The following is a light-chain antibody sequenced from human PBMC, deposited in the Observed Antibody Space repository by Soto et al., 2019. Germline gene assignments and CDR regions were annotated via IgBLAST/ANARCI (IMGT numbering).Light chain of an antibody. CDR3: QQYGYSLTWT. V-gene: IGKV3-20*01. CDR1: QSVSGNY. CDR2: GAS. J-gene: IGKJ1*01. Sequence: EIVLTQSPGTLSLSPGQRATLSCSASQSVSGNYLAWYQQKPGQAPRLLIYGASSRATGIPDRFSSSGSGTNFTLTISRLEPEDFAAYYCQQYGYSLTWTFGRGTKVDIK.